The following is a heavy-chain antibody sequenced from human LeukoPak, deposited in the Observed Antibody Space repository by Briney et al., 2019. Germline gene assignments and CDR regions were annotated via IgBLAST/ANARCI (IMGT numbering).Heavy chain of an antibody. V-gene: IGHV6-1*01. CDR1: GDSVSSSGVA. J-gene: IGHJ6*03. CDR3: ARGDGYNSYYYYYMDV. Sequence: SQTLSLTCAISGDSVSSSGVAWNWIRQSPSRGLEWLGRTYYRSKWYNDYAVSVKSRITINPDTSKNQFSLQLNSVTPEDTAVYYCARGDGYNSYYYYYMDVWGKGTTVTVSS. CDR2: TYYRSKWYN. D-gene: IGHD5-24*01.